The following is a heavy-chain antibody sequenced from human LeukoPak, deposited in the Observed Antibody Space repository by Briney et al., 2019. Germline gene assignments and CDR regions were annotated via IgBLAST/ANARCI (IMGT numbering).Heavy chain of an antibody. CDR1: GFTFNDYY. V-gene: IGHV3-11*04. CDR2: ISSSGSTI. CDR3: AREKWLVNWIFDY. Sequence: GGSLRLSCAAYGFTFNDYYMSWIRQAPGKGLEWVAYISSSGSTIYYTDSVKGRFTISRDNSKNSLYLQMNSLRAEDTAVNYCAREKWLVNWIFDYWGQGALVTVSS. D-gene: IGHD6-19*01. J-gene: IGHJ4*02.